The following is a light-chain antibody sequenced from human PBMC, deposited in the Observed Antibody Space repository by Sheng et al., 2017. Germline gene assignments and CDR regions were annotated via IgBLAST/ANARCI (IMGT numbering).Light chain of an antibody. Sequence: DIQMTQSPSTLSASVGDRVTITCRASQSISIWLAWYQQKPGKAPNLLIYKASSLESEVPSRFSGSGSGTDFTLTISSLQPDDSATYYCQHYSNDWRFGQGTKVEIK. V-gene: IGKV1-5*03. CDR2: KAS. CDR1: QSISIW. CDR3: QHYSNDWR. J-gene: IGKJ1*01.